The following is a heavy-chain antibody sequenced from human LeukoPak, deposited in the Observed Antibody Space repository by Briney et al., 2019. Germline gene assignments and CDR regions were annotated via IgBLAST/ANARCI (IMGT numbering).Heavy chain of an antibody. Sequence: ASVKVSCKASGYSFTSYDINWMRQASGQGLEWMGWMNPNSGNTGYAQKFQGRVTMTRNTPISTAYMELSSLRSEDTAVYYCAKDNPETTAFDYWGQGTLVTVSS. CDR3: AKDNPETTAFDY. CDR2: MNPNSGNT. D-gene: IGHD4-11*01. CDR1: GYSFTSYD. V-gene: IGHV1-8*01. J-gene: IGHJ4*02.